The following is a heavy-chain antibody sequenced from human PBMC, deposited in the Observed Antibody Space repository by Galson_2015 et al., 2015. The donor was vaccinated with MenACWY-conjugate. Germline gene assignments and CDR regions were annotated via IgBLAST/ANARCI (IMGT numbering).Heavy chain of an antibody. CDR1: GFTFSSYW. Sequence: SLRPSCAVSGFTFSSYWMSWVRHAPGKGLEWVANINIEGGSEKYYVDSVKGRFSISRDNAKNSLYLQMSSLRAEDTAVYFCERESAAATNGNSFDIWGLGTMLTVSS. J-gene: IGHJ3*02. CDR2: INIEGGSEK. CDR3: ERESAAATNGNSFDI. D-gene: IGHD2-2*01. V-gene: IGHV3-7*01.